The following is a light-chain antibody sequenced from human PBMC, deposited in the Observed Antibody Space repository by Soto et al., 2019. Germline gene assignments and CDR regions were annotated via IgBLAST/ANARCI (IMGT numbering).Light chain of an antibody. Sequence: QSALTQPASVSGSPGQSITISCSGTSSDIGAYNYVSWYQQHPDKAPKLIIFDVTNRPSGVSGRFSGSKSANTASLTISGLQFEDEADYYCSSFTISRNTVIFGGGTQLTVL. CDR3: SSFTISRNTVI. J-gene: IGLJ2*01. CDR1: SSDIGAYNY. CDR2: DVT. V-gene: IGLV2-14*03.